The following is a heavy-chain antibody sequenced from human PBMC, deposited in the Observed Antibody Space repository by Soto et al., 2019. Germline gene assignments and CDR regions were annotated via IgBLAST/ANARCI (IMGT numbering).Heavy chain of an antibody. J-gene: IGHJ5*02. CDR3: AILPTGYPNWFGP. CDR2: ISRSSNYI. D-gene: IGHD3-9*01. CDR1: GFTFSDST. Sequence: GGSLRLSCEASGFTFSDSTMSWIRQAPGMGLEWVSSISRSSNYIHYADSVKGRFTISRDNSKNTLYLQMNSLRGEDTALYYCAILPTGYPNWFGPWGQGTLVTVSS. V-gene: IGHV3-21*04.